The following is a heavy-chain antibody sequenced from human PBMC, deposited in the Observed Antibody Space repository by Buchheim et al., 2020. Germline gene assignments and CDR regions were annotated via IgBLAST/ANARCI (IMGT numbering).Heavy chain of an antibody. CDR3: ARDPTDSSGWYWYFDL. CDR2: IWYDGSNK. D-gene: IGHD6-19*01. Sequence: QVQLVESGGGVVQPGRSLRLSCAASGFTFSSYGMHWVRQAPGKGLEWVAVIWYDGSNKYYADSVKGRFTFSRDNSKNTLYLQMNSLRAEDTAVYYCARDPTDSSGWYWYFDLWGRGTL. J-gene: IGHJ2*01. CDR1: GFTFSSYG. V-gene: IGHV3-33*01.